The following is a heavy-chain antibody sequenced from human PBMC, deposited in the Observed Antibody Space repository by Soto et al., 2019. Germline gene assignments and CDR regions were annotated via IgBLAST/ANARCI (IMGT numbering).Heavy chain of an antibody. CDR2: IYYSGST. D-gene: IGHD3-10*01. CDR3: ASENLGLYGSGTYLDY. J-gene: IGHJ4*02. V-gene: IGHV4-30-4*01. CDR1: GGSITSADYY. Sequence: QVQLQESGPGLVKPSQTLSLTCTVSGGSITSADYYWSWIRQPPGKGLEWIGYIYYSGSTSYNPSLKSRLTASLDTSKNQFSLELSSVTAADTAVYYCASENLGLYGSGTYLDYWGQGTLVTVSS.